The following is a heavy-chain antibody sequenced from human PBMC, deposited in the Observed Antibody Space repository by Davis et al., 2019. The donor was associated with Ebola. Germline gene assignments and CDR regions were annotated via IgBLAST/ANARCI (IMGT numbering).Heavy chain of an antibody. J-gene: IGHJ3*02. CDR2: IYYSGST. D-gene: IGHD3-22*01. V-gene: IGHV4-59*08. Sequence: MPSETLTCTVSGGSISSYYWSWIRQPPGKGLAWIGYIYYSGSTNYNPSLKSRVTISVDTSKNQFSLKLSSVTAADTAVYYCARGAITMMLFGAFDIWGQGTMVTVSS. CDR3: ARGAITMMLFGAFDI. CDR1: GGSISSYY.